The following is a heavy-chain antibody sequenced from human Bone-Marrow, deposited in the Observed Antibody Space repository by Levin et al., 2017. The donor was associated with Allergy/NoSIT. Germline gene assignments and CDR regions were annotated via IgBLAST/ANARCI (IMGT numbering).Heavy chain of an antibody. CDR2: IYESANT. J-gene: IGHJ6*02. V-gene: IGHV4-61*08. D-gene: IGHD3-3*01. CDR1: GGSVSSGGYY. Sequence: SETLSLTCTVSGGSVSSGGYYWSWIRQPPGKGLEWIGYIYESANTNYNPSLKSRVTISLDTSKNQFSLRLTSVTAADTAVYCCARFGFSDYWSGTPYGLDVWGQGTTVTVSS. CDR3: ARFGFSDYWSGTPYGLDV.